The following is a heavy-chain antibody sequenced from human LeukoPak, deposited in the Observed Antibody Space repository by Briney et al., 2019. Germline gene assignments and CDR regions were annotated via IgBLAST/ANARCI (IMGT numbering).Heavy chain of an antibody. V-gene: IGHV1-69*13. D-gene: IGHD3-16*01. J-gene: IGHJ3*02. CDR3: ARGDVSDAFDI. CDR2: IIPIFGTA. Sequence: SVKVSCKASGGTFSSYAISWVRQAPGQGLEWMGGIIPIFGTANYAQKFQGRVTITADESSSTAHMELSSLRSEDTAVYYCARGDVSDAFDIWGQGTMVTVSS. CDR1: GGTFSSYA.